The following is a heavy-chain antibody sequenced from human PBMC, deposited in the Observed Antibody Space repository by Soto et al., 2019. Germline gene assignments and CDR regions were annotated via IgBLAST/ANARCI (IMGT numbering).Heavy chain of an antibody. J-gene: IGHJ4*02. D-gene: IGHD6-19*01. CDR3: AREVYTSGWNYDY. CDR1: GGSISPHY. Sequence: QVQLRESGPGLVKPSETLSLTCNVSGGSISPHYVNWIRQPAGKGLEWIGRVHTSGSSDYSPSLNSRVSMSVDTSKKQFSLKLNYVTAADTVVYYFAREVYTSGWNYDYWGPGILATVSS. CDR2: VHTSGSS. V-gene: IGHV4-4*07.